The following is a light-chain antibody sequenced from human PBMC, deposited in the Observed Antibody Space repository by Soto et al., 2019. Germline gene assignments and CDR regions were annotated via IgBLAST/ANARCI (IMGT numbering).Light chain of an antibody. CDR2: AAS. Sequence: EIVLTQSPGTLSLSAGERATLSCRASHSVSSSYLAWHQQKPGQAPRLLIYAASSRATGNPARFSGSGSGTDFTITISRLDPEDVAVYYCQEYDYSPPPAFGRGTGVEIK. J-gene: IGKJ5*01. V-gene: IGKV3-20*01. CDR1: HSVSSSY. CDR3: QEYDYSPPPA.